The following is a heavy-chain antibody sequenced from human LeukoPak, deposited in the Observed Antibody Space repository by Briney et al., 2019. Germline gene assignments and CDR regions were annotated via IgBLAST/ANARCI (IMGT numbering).Heavy chain of an antibody. V-gene: IGHV3-66*01. CDR2: IYSGGST. Sequence: GGSLRLSCAASGFTVSSNYMSWVRQAPGKGLEWVSVIYSGGSTYYADSVKGRFTISRDNSKNTLYLQMNSLRAEDTAVYYCARERYIVHHQNLYNWFDPWGQGTLVTVSS. CDR1: GFTVSSNY. J-gene: IGHJ5*02. D-gene: IGHD2-15*01. CDR3: ARERYIVHHQNLYNWFDP.